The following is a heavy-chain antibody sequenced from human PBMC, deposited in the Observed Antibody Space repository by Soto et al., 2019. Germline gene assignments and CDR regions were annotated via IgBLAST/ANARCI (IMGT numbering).Heavy chain of an antibody. V-gene: IGHV3-72*01. CDR1: GFTFSDHS. J-gene: IGHJ4*02. D-gene: IGHD3-22*01. CDR2: TRNKANSYTT. Sequence: EVQLVESGGGLVQPGGSLRLSCAASGFTFSDHSMDWVRQAPGKGLEWVGRTRNKANSYTTEYAASVKGRFTISRDDSKNSLYLQMNSLKTEDTAVYYCARVDDSSGYYLDYWGQGTLVTVSS. CDR3: ARVDDSSGYYLDY.